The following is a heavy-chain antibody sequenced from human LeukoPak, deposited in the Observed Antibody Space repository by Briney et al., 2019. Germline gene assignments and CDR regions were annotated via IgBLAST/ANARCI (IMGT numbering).Heavy chain of an antibody. D-gene: IGHD6-25*01. CDR2: INPSGGST. V-gene: IGHV1-46*01. CDR3: ARLPHPRKTIAARIKRGAFDI. CDR1: GYTFTSYY. J-gene: IGHJ3*02. Sequence: ASVKVSCKASGYTFTSYYMHWVRQAPGQGLEWMGIINPSGGSTSYAQKFQGRVTMTRDTSTSTVYMELSSLRSEDTAVYYCARLPHPRKTIAARIKRGAFDIWGQGTMVTVSS.